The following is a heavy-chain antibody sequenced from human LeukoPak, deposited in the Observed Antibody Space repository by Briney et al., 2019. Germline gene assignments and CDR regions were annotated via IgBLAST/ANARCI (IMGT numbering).Heavy chain of an antibody. CDR2: FIPIFGTA. V-gene: IGHV1-69*13. CDR3: ARDTYYYDSSGYSYRY. D-gene: IGHD3-22*01. J-gene: IGHJ4*02. Sequence: ASVKVSCKASGGTFSSYAISWVRQAPGQGLEWMGGFIPIFGTANYAQKFQGRVTITADESTSTAYMELSSLRSEDTAVYYCARDTYYYDSSGYSYRYWGQGTLVTVSS. CDR1: GGTFSSYA.